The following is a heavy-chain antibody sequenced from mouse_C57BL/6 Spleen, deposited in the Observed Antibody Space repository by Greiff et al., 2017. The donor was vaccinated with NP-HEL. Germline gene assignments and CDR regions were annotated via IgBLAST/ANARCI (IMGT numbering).Heavy chain of an antibody. V-gene: IGHV1-80*01. J-gene: IGHJ3*01. CDR2: IYPGDGDT. CDR1: GYAFSSYW. D-gene: IGHD3-2*02. CDR3: ARGAQGGCAY. Sequence: VKLQESGAELVKPGASVKISCKASGYAFSSYWMNWVKQRPGKGLEWIGQIYPGDGDTNYNGKFKGKATLTADKSSSTAYMQLSSLTSEDSAVYFCARGAQGGCAYWGQGTLVTVSA.